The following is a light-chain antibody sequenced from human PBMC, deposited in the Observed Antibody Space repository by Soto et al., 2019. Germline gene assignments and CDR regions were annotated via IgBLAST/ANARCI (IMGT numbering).Light chain of an antibody. CDR1: QSISSW. V-gene: IGKV1-5*03. CDR2: NAS. Sequence: DIQIIQSPSTLSASFGDRVTITCRASQSISSWLAWYQQKPGKAPKLLIYNASSLKSGVPSRFSGSGSGTEFTLTISSLQPDDFATYYCQHYNNYSGAFGQGTKVDIK. CDR3: QHYNNYSGA. J-gene: IGKJ1*01.